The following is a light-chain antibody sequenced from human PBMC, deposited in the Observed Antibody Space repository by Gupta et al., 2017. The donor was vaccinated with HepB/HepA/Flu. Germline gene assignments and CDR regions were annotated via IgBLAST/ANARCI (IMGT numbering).Light chain of an antibody. Sequence: PSVSGSPGQSVTISCTGTSSDIGSYNRVSWYQQSPGTAPKLIIYEVDNRPSGVPDRFSGSKSGNTASLTISGLQTEDEADYYCSSYTTSSTYVFGIGTKVTVL. J-gene: IGLJ1*01. V-gene: IGLV2-18*02. CDR2: EVD. CDR3: SSYTTSSTYV. CDR1: SSDIGSYNR.